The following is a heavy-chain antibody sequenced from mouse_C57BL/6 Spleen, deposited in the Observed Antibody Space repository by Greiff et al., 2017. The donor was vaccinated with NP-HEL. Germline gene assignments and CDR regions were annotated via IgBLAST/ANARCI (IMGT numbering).Heavy chain of an antibody. CDR2: INPNNGGT. J-gene: IGHJ2*01. CDR3: AREKSDSSGPFDY. V-gene: IGHV1-26*01. CDR1: GYTFTDYY. Sequence: EVQLQQSGPELVKPGASVKISCKASGYTFTDYYMNWVKQSHGKSLEWIGDINPNNGGTSYNQKFKGKATLTVDKSSSTAYMELRSLTSEDSAVYYCAREKSDSSGPFDYWGQGTTLTVSS. D-gene: IGHD3-2*02.